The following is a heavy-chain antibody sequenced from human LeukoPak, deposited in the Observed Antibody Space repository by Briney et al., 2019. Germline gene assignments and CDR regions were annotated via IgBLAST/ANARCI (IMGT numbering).Heavy chain of an antibody. Sequence: PSETLSLTCTVSGGPISSYYWSWIRQPPGKGLEWIGYIYYSGSTNYNPSLKSRVTISVDTSKNQFSLKLSSVTAADTAVYYCARGSSWYPYYMDVWGKGTTVTVSS. V-gene: IGHV4-59*01. D-gene: IGHD6-13*01. CDR2: IYYSGST. CDR1: GGPISSYY. CDR3: ARGSSWYPYYMDV. J-gene: IGHJ6*03.